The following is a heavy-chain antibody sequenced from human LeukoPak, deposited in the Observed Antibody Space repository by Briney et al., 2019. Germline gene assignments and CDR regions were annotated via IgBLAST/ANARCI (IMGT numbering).Heavy chain of an antibody. Sequence: GASVKVSCKASGYTFTGYYMHWVRQAPGQGLEWMGWINPNTGDTNYAQKFQGRVTMTTDTSTSTAYMELRSLRSDDTAVYYCARGLEWLTRRHTWFDPWGQGTLVTVSS. CDR1: GYTFTGYY. CDR3: ARGLEWLTRRHTWFDP. J-gene: IGHJ5*02. D-gene: IGHD3-3*01. V-gene: IGHV1-2*02. CDR2: INPNTGDT.